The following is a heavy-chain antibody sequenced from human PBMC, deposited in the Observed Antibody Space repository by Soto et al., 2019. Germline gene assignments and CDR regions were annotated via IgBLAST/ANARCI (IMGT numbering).Heavy chain of an antibody. J-gene: IGHJ6*02. V-gene: IGHV3-48*01. CDR3: ARDKRYCSGGSCYHTGGMDV. CDR1: GFTFSTYS. Sequence: GGSLRLSCAASGFTFSTYSMNWVRQAPGKGLEWVSFISSSSSTIYYADSVKGRFTISRDNAKNSLFLQMNSLRAEDTAMYYCARDKRYCSGGSCYHTGGMDVWGQGTTVTVSS. CDR2: ISSSSSTI. D-gene: IGHD2-15*01.